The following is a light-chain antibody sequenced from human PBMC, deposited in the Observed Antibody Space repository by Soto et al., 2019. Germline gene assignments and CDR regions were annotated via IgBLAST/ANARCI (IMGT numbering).Light chain of an antibody. Sequence: QSALTQPPSASGSPGQSVAISCTGTSSDVGAYNYVCWYQQHPGKAPKLMIYEVNKRPSGVPDRFSGSKSGTSASLAISGLQSEDEADYYCAAWDDSLNGDWVFGGGTKLTVL. CDR3: AAWDDSLNGDWV. V-gene: IGLV2-8*01. CDR2: EVN. J-gene: IGLJ3*02. CDR1: SSDVGAYNY.